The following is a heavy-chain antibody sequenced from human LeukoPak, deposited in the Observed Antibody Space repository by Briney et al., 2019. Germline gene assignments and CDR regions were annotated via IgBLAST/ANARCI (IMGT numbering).Heavy chain of an antibody. CDR3: ARGLQYHEPLYFDS. D-gene: IGHD4-11*01. CDR2: ISSSSTYI. V-gene: IGHV3-21*01. Sequence: GGSLILSCAASGFTFSTYTMNWVRQAPGKGLEWVSSISSSSTYISYPDSVKGRFTISRDNAKNSLYLQMNSLRDDDSAVYYCARGLQYHEPLYFDSWGQGTLVTVSS. CDR1: GFTFSTYT. J-gene: IGHJ4*02.